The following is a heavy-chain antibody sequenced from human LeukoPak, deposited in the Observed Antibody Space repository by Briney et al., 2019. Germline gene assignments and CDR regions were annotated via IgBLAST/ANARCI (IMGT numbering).Heavy chain of an antibody. CDR2: ISNSGST. CDR3: ARASSGSFYYSGY. CDR1: GGSISGNY. J-gene: IGHJ4*02. D-gene: IGHD3-22*01. V-gene: IGHV4-4*07. Sequence: SETLSLTCTVSGGSISGNYWSWIRQPAGKGLEWIGRISNSGSTNYNPSLKSRVTMSVDTAKNQFSLKLSSVTAADTAVYYCARASSGSFYYSGYWGQGTLVTVSS.